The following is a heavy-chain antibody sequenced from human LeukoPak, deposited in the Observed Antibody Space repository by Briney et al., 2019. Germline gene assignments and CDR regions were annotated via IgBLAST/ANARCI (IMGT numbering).Heavy chain of an antibody. V-gene: IGHV4-59*01. CDR1: GGSISTSF. CDR3: AKTFDTSGYYYFYDH. Sequence: PSETLSLTCTVSGGSISTSFWSWLRQPPGKGLEWIGYIHKNVSTNYNPSLKSRVTISSDMSKNQFSLKLTSVTTADTAVYFCAKTFDTSGYYYFYDHWGQGTLVTVSS. D-gene: IGHD3-22*01. CDR2: IHKNVST. J-gene: IGHJ4*02.